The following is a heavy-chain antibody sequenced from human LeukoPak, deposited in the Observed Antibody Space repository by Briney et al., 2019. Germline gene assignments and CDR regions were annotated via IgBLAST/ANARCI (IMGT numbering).Heavy chain of an antibody. V-gene: IGHV3-30*02. D-gene: IGHD2-2*01. J-gene: IGHJ5*01. CDR1: GFTFSSYG. Sequence: GGSLRLSCAASGFTFSSYGMHWVRQAPGKGLEWVAFIRYDGSNKYYADSVKGRFTISRDNSKNTLYLQMNNLRAEDTAVYYCAKRAVCSSITCYGFDSWGQGTLVTVSS. CDR3: AKRAVCSSITCYGFDS. CDR2: IRYDGSNK.